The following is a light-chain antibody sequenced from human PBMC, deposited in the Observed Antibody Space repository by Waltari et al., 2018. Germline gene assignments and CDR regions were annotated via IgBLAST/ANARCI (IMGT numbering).Light chain of an antibody. CDR1: SRYVGGYNY. V-gene: IGLV2-14*01. CDR3: SSYTSSSTLYV. CDR2: EVS. J-gene: IGLJ1*01. Sequence: QSALTQPASVSGSPGQSITISCTGTSRYVGGYNYVSWYQQHPGKPPKLMIYEVSNRPSGVSNRFSGSKSGNMASLTISGLQAEDEADYYCSSYTSSSTLYVFGTGTKVTVL.